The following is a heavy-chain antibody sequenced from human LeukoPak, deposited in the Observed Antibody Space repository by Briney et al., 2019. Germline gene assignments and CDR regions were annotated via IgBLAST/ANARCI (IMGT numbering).Heavy chain of an antibody. Sequence: GGSLRLSCAASRFTFSKFWMSWVRQAPGKGLEWVANIKSDGSEKYYVDSVKGRFTVSRDNAKNSLYLQMDSLRAEDTAVYYCARGASSWDYWGQGTLVTVSS. V-gene: IGHV3-7*04. CDR2: IKSDGSEK. CDR3: ARGASSWDY. J-gene: IGHJ4*02. D-gene: IGHD6-13*01. CDR1: RFTFSKFW.